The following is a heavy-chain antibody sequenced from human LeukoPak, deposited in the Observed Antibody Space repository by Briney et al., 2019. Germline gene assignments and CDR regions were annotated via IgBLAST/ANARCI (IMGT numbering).Heavy chain of an antibody. CDR3: ARGTQPRKWTLLRYFDWDWFDP. CDR1: GFTFSSYS. J-gene: IGHJ5*02. CDR2: ISSSSRTI. V-gene: IGHV3-48*01. D-gene: IGHD3-9*01. Sequence: GESLRLSCAASGFTFSSYSMNWVRQAPGKGLEWVSYISSSSRTIYYADSVKGRFTISRDSAKNSLYLQMNSLRSEDTAVYYCARGTQPRKWTLLRYFDWDWFDPWGQGTLVTVSS.